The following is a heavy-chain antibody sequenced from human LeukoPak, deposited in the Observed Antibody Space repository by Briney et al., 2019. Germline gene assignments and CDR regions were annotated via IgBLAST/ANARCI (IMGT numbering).Heavy chain of an antibody. V-gene: IGHV4-59*12. CDR3: ARNYYDRSGYYRALDY. Sequence: SETLSLTCTVSGGSISSYYWNWIRQPPGKGLEWIGYIYYSGSTYYNPSLKSRLSISVDTSKNQFSLKLSSMAAADTAVYYCARNYYDRSGYYRALDYWGQGTLVTVSS. CDR2: IYYSGST. J-gene: IGHJ4*02. CDR1: GGSISSYY. D-gene: IGHD3-22*01.